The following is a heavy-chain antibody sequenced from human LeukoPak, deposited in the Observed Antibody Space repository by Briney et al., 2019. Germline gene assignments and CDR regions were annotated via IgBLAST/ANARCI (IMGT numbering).Heavy chain of an antibody. CDR1: GGTFSSYA. D-gene: IGHD1-7*01. V-gene: IGHV1-69*05. Sequence: ASVKVSCKASGGTFSSYAISWVRQAPGQGLEWMGGIIPIFGTAYYAQKFQGRVTITTDESTSTAYMELSSLRSEDTAVYYCASSYNWNYPWYFDLWGRGTLVTVSS. CDR2: IIPIFGTA. J-gene: IGHJ2*01. CDR3: ASSYNWNYPWYFDL.